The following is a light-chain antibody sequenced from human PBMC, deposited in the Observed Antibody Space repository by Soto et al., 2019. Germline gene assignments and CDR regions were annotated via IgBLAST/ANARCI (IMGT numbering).Light chain of an antibody. V-gene: IGKV1-5*03. CDR2: EAS. Sequence: DIQMTQSPSTLSASVGDRVTITCRASQSISAWLAWYQQKPGKAPKLLIYEASSLQSGVPARFSGSGFGTEFTLTISSLQPDDFATYYCQQYYSYPWTFGQGTKVEIK. CDR1: QSISAW. J-gene: IGKJ1*01. CDR3: QQYYSYPWT.